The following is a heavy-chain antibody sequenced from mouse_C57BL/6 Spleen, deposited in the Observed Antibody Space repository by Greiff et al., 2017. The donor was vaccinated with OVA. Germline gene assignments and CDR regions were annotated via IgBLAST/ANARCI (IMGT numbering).Heavy chain of an antibody. D-gene: IGHD1-1*01. V-gene: IGHV1-82*01. J-gene: IGHJ2*01. CDR2: IYPGDGDT. Sequence: VKLMESGPELVKPGASVKISCKASGYAFSSSWMNWVKQRPGKGLEWIGRIYPGDGDTNYNGKFKGKATLTADKSSSTAYMQLSSLTSEDSAVYFCARSYYYGSSSDYWGQGTTLTVSS. CDR3: ARSYYYGSSSDY. CDR1: GYAFSSSW.